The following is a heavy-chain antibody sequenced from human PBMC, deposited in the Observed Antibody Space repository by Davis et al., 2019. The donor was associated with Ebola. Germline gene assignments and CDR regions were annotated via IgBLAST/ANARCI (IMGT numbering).Heavy chain of an antibody. V-gene: IGHV1-18*04. CDR3: ARAMVRELYYYYGMDV. CDR2: ISTYNGNT. D-gene: IGHD3-10*01. CDR1: GYTFTSYG. J-gene: IGHJ6*02. Sequence: AASVMVSCKASGYTFTSYGISWVRQAPGQGLEWMGWISTYNGNTNYAQKLQGRVTMTTDTSTRTAYMELRGLRSDDTAVYYCARAMVRELYYYYGMDVWGQGTTVTVSS.